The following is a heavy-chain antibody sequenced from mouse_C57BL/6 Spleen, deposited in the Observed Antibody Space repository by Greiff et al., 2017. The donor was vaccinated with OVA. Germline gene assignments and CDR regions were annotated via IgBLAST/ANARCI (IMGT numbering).Heavy chain of an antibody. J-gene: IGHJ2*01. D-gene: IGHD4-1*01. CDR2: IDPETGGT. Sequence: VKLVESGAELVRPGASVTLSCKASGYTFTDYEMHWVKQTPVHGLEWIGAIDPETGGTAYNQKFKGKAILTADKSSSTAYMELRSLTSEDSAVYYCTRSALGFDYWGQGTTLTVSS. V-gene: IGHV1-15*01. CDR1: GYTFTDYE. CDR3: TRSALGFDY.